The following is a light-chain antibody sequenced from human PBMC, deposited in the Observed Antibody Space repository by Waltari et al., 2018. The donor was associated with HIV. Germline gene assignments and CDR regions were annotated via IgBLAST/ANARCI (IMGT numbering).Light chain of an antibody. CDR2: AAS. CDR3: QQSYSTPIT. V-gene: IGKV1-39*01. J-gene: IGKJ2*01. CDR1: QSMSSY. Sequence: DIQMTQSPSSLSASVGARVTITCRASQSMSSYLNLYQQKPGKAPKLLIYAASSLQSGVPSRFSGSGSGTDFTLTISSLQPEDFATYYCQQSYSTPITFGQGTKLEIK.